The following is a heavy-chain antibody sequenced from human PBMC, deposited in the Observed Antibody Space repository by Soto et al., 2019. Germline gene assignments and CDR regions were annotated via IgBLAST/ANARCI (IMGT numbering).Heavy chain of an antibody. J-gene: IGHJ6*03. CDR3: ARGEPGTLSYYYYMDV. CDR1: GFTFSSYA. D-gene: IGHD1-1*01. Sequence: GGSLRLACAASGFTFSSYAMHWVRQATGKGLEYVSAISSNVGSTYYANSVKGRFTISRDNSKNTLYLQMGSLRADDMAVYYCARGEPGTLSYYYYMDVWGKGT. CDR2: ISSNVGST. V-gene: IGHV3-64*01.